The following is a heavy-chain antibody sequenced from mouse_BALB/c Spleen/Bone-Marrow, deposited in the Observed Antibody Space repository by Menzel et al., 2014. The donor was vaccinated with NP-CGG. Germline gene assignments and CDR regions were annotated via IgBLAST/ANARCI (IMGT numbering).Heavy chain of an antibody. V-gene: IGHV6-6*02. CDR2: IRLKSNNYAT. CDR1: GFTFSNFW. J-gene: IGHJ3*01. CDR3: TREGLRRGFAY. D-gene: IGHD2-2*01. Sequence: EVKVVESGGGLVQPGGSMKLSCVASGFTFSNFWMNWVRQSPEKGLEWVAEIRLKSNNYATHYVESVKGRFTISRDDSKSSVYLQMNNLRAEDTGIYCCTREGLRRGFAYWGQGTLVTVSA.